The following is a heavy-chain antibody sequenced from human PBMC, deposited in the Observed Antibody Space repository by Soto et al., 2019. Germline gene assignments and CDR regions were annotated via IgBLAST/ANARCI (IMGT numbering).Heavy chain of an antibody. J-gene: IGHJ4*02. CDR3: ARDPPEVDGGYLSY. D-gene: IGHD3-22*01. V-gene: IGHV3-30-3*01. Sequence: QVQLVESGGGVVQPGRSLRLSCAASGFTFSSYAMHWVRQAPGKGLEWVAVISYDGSNKYYADSVKGRFTISRDNSKNTLYLQMNSLRAEDTAVYYCARDPPEVDGGYLSYWGQGTLVTVSS. CDR1: GFTFSSYA. CDR2: ISYDGSNK.